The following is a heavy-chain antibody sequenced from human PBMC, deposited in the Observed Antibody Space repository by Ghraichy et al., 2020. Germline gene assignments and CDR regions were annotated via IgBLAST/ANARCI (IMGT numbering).Heavy chain of an antibody. D-gene: IGHD6-19*01. Sequence: SETLSLTCTVSGGFISSYYWSWIRQPPGKGLEWIGYIYYSGSTNYNPSLKSRVTISVDTSKNQFSLKLSSVTAADTAVYYCASIAVAGTGQYFQHWGQGTLVTVSS. V-gene: IGHV4-59*01. CDR2: IYYSGST. CDR3: ASIAVAGTGQYFQH. CDR1: GGFISSYY. J-gene: IGHJ1*01.